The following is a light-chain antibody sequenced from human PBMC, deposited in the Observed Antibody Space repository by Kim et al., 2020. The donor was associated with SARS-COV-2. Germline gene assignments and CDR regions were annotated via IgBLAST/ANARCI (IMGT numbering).Light chain of an antibody. CDR3: QQYSNWPET. J-gene: IGKJ1*01. CDR1: QNINSN. Sequence: VSPGERATLSCMASQNINSNLAWYQQKRGQPPRLLISGASTRATGISARFSGSGSGTEFTLTINSLQSEDFAVYYCQQYSNWPETFGQGTTVDIK. CDR2: GAS. V-gene: IGKV3-15*01.